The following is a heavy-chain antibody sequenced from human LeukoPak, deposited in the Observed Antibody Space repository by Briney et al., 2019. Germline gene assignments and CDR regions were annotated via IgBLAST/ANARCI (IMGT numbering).Heavy chain of an antibody. CDR3: ARSKFSGNFYNGNFGY. Sequence: SETLSLTCSVSGGSISSGGYYWTWIRQLPGKGLEWIVYIYYSGSTYYNPSLNRRVTISVDTSKNQFFLKLNSVTAADTAVYYCARSKFSGNFYNGNFGYWGQGTLVTVSS. J-gene: IGHJ4*02. D-gene: IGHD3-10*01. V-gene: IGHV4-31*03. CDR2: IYYSGST. CDR1: GGSISSGGYY.